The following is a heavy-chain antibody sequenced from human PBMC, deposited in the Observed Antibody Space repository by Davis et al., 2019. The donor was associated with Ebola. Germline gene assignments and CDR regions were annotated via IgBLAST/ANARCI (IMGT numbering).Heavy chain of an antibody. CDR2: ISSSSSYA. D-gene: IGHD6-13*01. Sequence: PGGSLRLSCAASGFAFGSYNMNWVRQSPGKGLEWVASISSSSSYAYHGDSVKGRFTISRDNARKSLFLQMNSLRAEDTAVYYCAREDNSSPYFDYWGQGTLVTVSS. V-gene: IGHV3-21*04. CDR1: GFAFGSYN. J-gene: IGHJ4*02. CDR3: AREDNSSPYFDY.